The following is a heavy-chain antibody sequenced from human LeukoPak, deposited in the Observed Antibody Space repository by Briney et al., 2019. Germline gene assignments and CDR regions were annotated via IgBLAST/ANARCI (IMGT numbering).Heavy chain of an antibody. V-gene: IGHV3-21*01. CDR1: GFTFSSYS. CDR3: ARSLIAVRAEFDY. Sequence: GGSLRLSCAAPGFTFSSYSMNWVRQAPGKGLEWVSSISSSSGYIYYADSVKGRFTTSRDNAKNSLYLQMNSLRAEDTAVYYCARSLIAVRAEFDYWGQGTLVTVSS. J-gene: IGHJ4*02. CDR2: ISSSSGYI. D-gene: IGHD6-6*01.